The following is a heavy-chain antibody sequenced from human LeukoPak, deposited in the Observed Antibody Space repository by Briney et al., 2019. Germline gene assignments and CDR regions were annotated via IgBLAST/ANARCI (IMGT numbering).Heavy chain of an antibody. V-gene: IGHV3-7*01. CDR3: VKYGGDLGVAFDC. CDR2: INIDGSEQ. J-gene: IGHJ4*02. CDR1: GFTFSNYW. D-gene: IGHD2-21*01. Sequence: GGSLRLSCAASGFTFSNYWMSWVRQAPGKGLDWVANINIDGSEQYYVDSFKGRFTISRDNAKNSLYLQMNSLRAEDTAVYYCVKYGGDLGVAFDCWGQGTLVTVSS.